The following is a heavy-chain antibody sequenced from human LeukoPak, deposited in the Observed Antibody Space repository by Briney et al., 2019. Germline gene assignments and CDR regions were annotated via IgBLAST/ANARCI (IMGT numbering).Heavy chain of an antibody. D-gene: IGHD3-16*01. J-gene: IGHJ6*03. CDR3: AKAGDHSYFYMDA. CDR2: ISCSGGST. V-gene: IGHV3-23*01. CDR1: GFSFSSYA. Sequence: GGSLRLSCAVSGFSFSSYAMSWIRQPPGKGLEWVSAISCSGGSTYYAHSVKGRFTISRDNYKNTLYLQMNSLRAEDTAVYYCAKAGDHSYFYMDAWGKRTTVTVSS.